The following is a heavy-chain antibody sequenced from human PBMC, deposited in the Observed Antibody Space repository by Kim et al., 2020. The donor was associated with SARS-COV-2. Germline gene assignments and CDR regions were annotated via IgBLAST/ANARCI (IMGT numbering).Heavy chain of an antibody. J-gene: IGHJ6*02. Sequence: SGPTLVNPTQTLTLTCTFSGFSLSTSGMCVSWIRQPPGKALEWLARIDWDDDKYYSTSLKTRLTISKDTSKNQVVLTMTNMDPVDTATYYCARIIAGGTSDELSYYGMDVWGQGTTVTVSS. V-gene: IGHV2-70*11. D-gene: IGHD2-2*01. CDR2: IDWDDDK. CDR1: GFSLSTSGMC. CDR3: ARIIAGGTSDELSYYGMDV.